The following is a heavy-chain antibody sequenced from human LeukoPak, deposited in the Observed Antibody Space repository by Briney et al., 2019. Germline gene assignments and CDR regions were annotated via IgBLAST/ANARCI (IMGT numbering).Heavy chain of an antibody. J-gene: IGHJ4*02. CDR3: VRAPRMTTSSPYEFDY. Sequence: PGGSLRLSCAASEFTFSTYSMNWVRQAPGRGLEWVSYIDSSSSTIYYADSVKGRFTTSRDNAKNSLYLQMNSLRAEDTAVYYCVRAPRMTTSSPYEFDYWGQGTLVTVSS. CDR1: EFTFSTYS. D-gene: IGHD2/OR15-2a*01. CDR2: IDSSSSTI. V-gene: IGHV3-48*01.